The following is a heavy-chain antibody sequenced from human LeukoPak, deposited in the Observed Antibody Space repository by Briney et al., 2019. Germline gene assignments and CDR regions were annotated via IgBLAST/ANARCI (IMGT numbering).Heavy chain of an antibody. CDR3: ARHFNQVLTWFDP. D-gene: IGHD4/OR15-4a*01. CDR2: IYHSGST. V-gene: IGHV4-59*08. CDR1: GGSISSYY. Sequence: KPSETLSLTCTVSGGSISSYYWSWIRQPPGKGLEWIGSIYHSGSTNYNPSLKSRVTISVDTSKNQVSLKLSSVTAADTAVYYCARHFNQVLTWFDPWGQGTLVTVSS. J-gene: IGHJ5*02.